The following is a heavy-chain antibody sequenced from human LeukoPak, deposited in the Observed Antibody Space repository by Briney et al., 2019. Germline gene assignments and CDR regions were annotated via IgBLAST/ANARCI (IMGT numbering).Heavy chain of an antibody. V-gene: IGHV4-4*02. D-gene: IGHD4-23*01. CDR2: ISLGGST. CDR1: GGSISSINW. Sequence: SQTLSLTCGVSGGSISSINWWSWVRQPPGKGLEWIGEISLGGSTNYNPSLKSRVTISVDKSKNQFSLKLTSVTAADTAVYYCASGSGGNFPFDYWGQGTLVTVSS. J-gene: IGHJ4*02. CDR3: ASGSGGNFPFDY.